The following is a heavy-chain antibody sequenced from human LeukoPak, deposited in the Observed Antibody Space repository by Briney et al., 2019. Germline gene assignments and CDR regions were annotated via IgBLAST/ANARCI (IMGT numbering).Heavy chain of an antibody. CDR2: INPDSGGT. Sequence: GASVKVSCKASGYTFIGYYMHWVRQAPGQGLEWMGWINPDSGGTNYAQQFQGRVTMTRDTSISTAYMDLSRLTSDDTGVYYCASRMAESYYDSSGYPSLGYWGQGTLVTVSS. V-gene: IGHV1-2*02. CDR3: ASRMAESYYDSSGYPSLGY. D-gene: IGHD3-22*01. J-gene: IGHJ4*02. CDR1: GYTFIGYY.